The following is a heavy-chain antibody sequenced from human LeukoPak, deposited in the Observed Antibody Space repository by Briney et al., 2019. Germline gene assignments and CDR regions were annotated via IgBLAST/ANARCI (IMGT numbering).Heavy chain of an antibody. CDR2: IKQDGSEK. CDR1: GFTFSSYW. CDR3: ARHIDWKFDY. D-gene: IGHD1-1*01. V-gene: IGHV3-7*01. J-gene: IGHJ4*02. Sequence: PGGSLRLSCAASGFTFSSYWMTWVRQAPGKGLEWVANIKQDGSEKYYVDSVKGRFTVSEDNAKNSLHLQMNSLRAEDTAVYYCARHIDWKFDYWGQGTLVTVSS.